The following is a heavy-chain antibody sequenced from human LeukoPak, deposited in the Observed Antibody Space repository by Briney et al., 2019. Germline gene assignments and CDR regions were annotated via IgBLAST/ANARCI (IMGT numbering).Heavy chain of an antibody. CDR2: ITISSNYI. J-gene: IGHJ6*02. Sequence: GGSLRLSCAASGFSLSSYSMNWVRQAPGKGLEWVSSITISSNYIYYADSVKGRFTISRDNAKSSLFLQMNSLRAEDTAVYFCARDGHGDGFLTRYSYFGMDVWGQGTTVTVS. CDR3: ARDGHGDGFLTRYSYFGMDV. V-gene: IGHV3-21*01. D-gene: IGHD3-9*01. CDR1: GFSLSSYS.